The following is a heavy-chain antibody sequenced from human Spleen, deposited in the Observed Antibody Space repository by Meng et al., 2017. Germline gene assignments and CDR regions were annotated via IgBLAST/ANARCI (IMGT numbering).Heavy chain of an antibody. CDR1: GVSLSGDY. J-gene: IGHJ5*02. Sequence: QLQLQQWGAGLLNPSETLSLTCAVSGVSLSGDYWSWIRQPPGKGLEWIGEINHRGKTTYNPSLKSRVTMSIDTSEKQFSLKLSSVTAADTAVYYCARDAGDLWGQGTLVTVSS. CDR2: INHRGKT. CDR3: ARDAGDL. V-gene: IGHV4-34*01.